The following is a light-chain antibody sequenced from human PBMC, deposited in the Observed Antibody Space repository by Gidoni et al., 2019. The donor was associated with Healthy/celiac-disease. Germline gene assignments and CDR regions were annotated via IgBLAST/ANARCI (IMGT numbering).Light chain of an antibody. CDR2: AAS. CDR1: QSISSY. Sequence: DIQMTQSTSSLSASVGDRVTITCRASQSISSYLNWYQQKPGKAPKLLIYAASSLQSGVPSRFSGSGSGTDFTLTISSLQPEDFATYYCQQSYSTPPLYTFXQXTKLEIK. CDR3: QQSYSTPPLYT. V-gene: IGKV1-39*01. J-gene: IGKJ2*01.